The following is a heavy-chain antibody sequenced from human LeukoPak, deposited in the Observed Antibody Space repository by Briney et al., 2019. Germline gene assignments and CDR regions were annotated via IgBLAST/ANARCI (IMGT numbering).Heavy chain of an antibody. CDR3: ASQYSSSWYQLVYYYGMDV. CDR1: GGSISSYY. D-gene: IGHD6-13*01. Sequence: SETLSLTCTVSGGSISSYYWSWIRQPAGKGLEWIGRIYTSGSTNYNPSLKSRVTMSVDTSKNQFSLKLSSVTAADTAVYYCASQYSSSWYQLVYYYGMDVWGQGTTVTVSS. CDR2: IYTSGST. J-gene: IGHJ6*02. V-gene: IGHV4-4*07.